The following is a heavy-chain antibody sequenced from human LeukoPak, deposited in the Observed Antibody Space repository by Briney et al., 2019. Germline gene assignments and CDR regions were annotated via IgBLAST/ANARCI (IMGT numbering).Heavy chain of an antibody. Sequence: ASVKVSCKASGYTFTSYGINWVRQAPGQGLEWMGWISVYNGNTNYAQKLQGRVTMTTDTSTSTAYMELRSLRSDDTAVYYCARASGSYYRNWFDPWGQGTLVTVSS. J-gene: IGHJ5*02. V-gene: IGHV1-18*01. CDR3: ARASGSYYRNWFDP. CDR1: GYTFTSYG. CDR2: ISVYNGNT. D-gene: IGHD3-10*01.